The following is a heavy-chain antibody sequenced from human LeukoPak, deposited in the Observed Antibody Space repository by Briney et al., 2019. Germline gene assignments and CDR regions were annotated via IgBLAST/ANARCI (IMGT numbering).Heavy chain of an antibody. Sequence: GGSLRLSCAASGFTFDDYAMHWVRQAPGKGLEWVSLITWDGDSTYYADSVKGRFTISRDNSKNSLYLQMNSLRAEDTAFYYCAKSTSSWSEFDYWGLGTLVTVSS. CDR2: ITWDGDST. D-gene: IGHD6-13*01. CDR3: AKSTSSWSEFDY. CDR1: GFTFDDYA. V-gene: IGHV3-43D*03. J-gene: IGHJ4*02.